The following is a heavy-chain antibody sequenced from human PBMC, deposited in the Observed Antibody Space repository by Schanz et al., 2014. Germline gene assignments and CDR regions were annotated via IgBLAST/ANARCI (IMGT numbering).Heavy chain of an antibody. CDR1: GFIFGSSV. V-gene: IGHV3-23*01. D-gene: IGHD2-21*01. CDR3: TKAADWPGNQFDP. J-gene: IGHJ5*02. Sequence: EVHLLDSGGGLIQPGGSLRLSCAASGFIFGSSVMAWVRQAPGKGLEWVSGISGSGGSTYYADSVKGRFTISRDNSKTPLHLQMNMRRAENTAVYCCTKAADWPGNQFDPWGQGTLVTVSS. CDR2: ISGSGGST.